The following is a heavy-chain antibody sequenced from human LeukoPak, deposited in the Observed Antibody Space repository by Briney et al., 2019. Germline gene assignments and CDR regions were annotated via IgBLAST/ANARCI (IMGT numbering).Heavy chain of an antibody. CDR1: GFTFSSYA. V-gene: IGHV3-30-3*01. Sequence: GGSLRLSCAASGFTFSSYAMHWVRQAPGKGLEWVAVISYDGSNKYYADSVKGRFTIPRDNSKNTLYLQMNSLRAEDTAVYYCASSWHDDAFDIWGQGTMVTVSS. J-gene: IGHJ3*02. CDR2: ISYDGSNK. CDR3: ASSWHDDAFDI.